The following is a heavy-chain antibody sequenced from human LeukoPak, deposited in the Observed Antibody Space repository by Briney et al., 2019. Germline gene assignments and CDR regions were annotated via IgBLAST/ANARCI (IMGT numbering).Heavy chain of an antibody. D-gene: IGHD5-12*01. J-gene: IGHJ4*02. Sequence: SQTLALTCAVSVGSISSGGYSWSWIRRPPGKGLEWIGYIYHSGSTYYNPSLKSRVTISVDRSKNQFSLKLSSVTAADTAVYYCARVDIVATIIDYWGQGTLVTVSS. CDR2: IYHSGST. V-gene: IGHV4-30-2*01. CDR3: ARVDIVATIIDY. CDR1: VGSISSGGYS.